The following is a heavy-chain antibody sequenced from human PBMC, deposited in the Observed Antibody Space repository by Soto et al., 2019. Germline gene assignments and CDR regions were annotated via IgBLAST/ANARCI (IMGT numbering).Heavy chain of an antibody. CDR2: IYHTGTT. Sequence: PETLSLTCFVSGASISSTYWWSWVRQTPGKRLEWIGQIYHTGTTSYNPSLKNRVTISLGKSNNQFSLRLTSMTAADTAVYYCAPPPPRIVVVMTDLPTWGQGTLVTVSS. CDR1: GASISSTYW. CDR3: APPPPRIVVVMTDLPT. D-gene: IGHD2-15*01. V-gene: IGHV4-4*03. J-gene: IGHJ5*02.